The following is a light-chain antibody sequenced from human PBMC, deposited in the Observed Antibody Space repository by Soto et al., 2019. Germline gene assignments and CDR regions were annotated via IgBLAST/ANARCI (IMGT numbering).Light chain of an antibody. CDR3: AAWDDSLNGYV. CDR2: IND. V-gene: IGLV1-44*01. Sequence: QSLLTEPPSSSGAPGQRVTISCSGGISNIGSNTVNWYQQLPETAPKLLIYINDQRPSGVPDRFSGSKSGTSASLAISGLQSEDEADYYCAAWDDSLNGYVFGTGTKVTVL. J-gene: IGLJ1*01. CDR1: ISNIGSNT.